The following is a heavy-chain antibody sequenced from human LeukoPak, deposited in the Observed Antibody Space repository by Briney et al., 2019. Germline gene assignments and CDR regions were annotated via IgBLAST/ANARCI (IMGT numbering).Heavy chain of an antibody. D-gene: IGHD4-17*01. J-gene: IGHJ3*02. CDR1: GITFSTYA. CDR2: IRGSGGGT. CDR3: TRDPNGDYVGAFDM. V-gene: IGHV3-23*01. Sequence: PGGSLRLSCAASGITFSTYAMTWVRQAPGKGLEWVSSIRGSGGGTDYADSVKGQFTISRDNSRDTLFLQMNSLRAEDTALYYCTRDPNGDYVGAFDMWGPGTMVTVSS.